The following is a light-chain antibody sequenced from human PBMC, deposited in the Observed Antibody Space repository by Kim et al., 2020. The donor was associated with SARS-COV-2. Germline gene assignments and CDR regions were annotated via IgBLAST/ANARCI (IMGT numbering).Light chain of an antibody. J-gene: IGLJ6*01. CDR1: SSDVADYDY. CDR2: DVG. Sequence: QSALTQPASVSGSPGQSITISCTATSSDVADYDYVSWYQQYPGKAPKLMIYDVGNRPLGVTNRFSGSKSGRTASLTISGLLAEDEADYYCSLHTRSDNLRFGGGTKVTVL. V-gene: IGLV2-14*03. CDR3: SLHTRSDNLR.